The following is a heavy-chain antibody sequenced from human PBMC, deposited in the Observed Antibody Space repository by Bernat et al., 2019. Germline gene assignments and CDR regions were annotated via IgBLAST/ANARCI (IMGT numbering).Heavy chain of an antibody. CDR2: IYSGGRT. V-gene: IGHV3-53*02. CDR1: GFTVSSNY. J-gene: IGHJ6*02. D-gene: IGHD4-23*01. CDR3: ARGGGYYYYYYGMDV. Sequence: EVQLVETGGGLIQPGGSLRLSCAASGFTVSSNYMSWVRQAPGKGLEWVSVIYSGGRTYYADSVKGRFTISRDNAKSTLYLQMNSLRAEDTAVYYCARGGGYYYYYYGMDVWGQGTTVTVSS.